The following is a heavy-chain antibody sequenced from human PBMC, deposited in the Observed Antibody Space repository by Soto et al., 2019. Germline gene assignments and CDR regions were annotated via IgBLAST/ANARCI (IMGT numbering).Heavy chain of an antibody. Sequence: GGSLRLSCAASGFTFSSYSMNWVRQAPGKGLEWVSYISSSSTIYYADSVKGRFTISRDNAKNSLYLQMNSLRAEDTAVYYCARPVGIWSGYYNFDYWGQGTLVTVSS. CDR3: ARPVGIWSGYYNFDY. CDR1: GFTFSSYS. CDR2: ISSSSTI. D-gene: IGHD3-3*01. V-gene: IGHV3-48*01. J-gene: IGHJ4*02.